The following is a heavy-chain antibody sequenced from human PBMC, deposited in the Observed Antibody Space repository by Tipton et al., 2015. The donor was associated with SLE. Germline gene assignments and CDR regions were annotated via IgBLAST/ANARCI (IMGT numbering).Heavy chain of an antibody. J-gene: IGHJ4*02. CDR3: ARGQAFGVVLSPIV. Sequence: TLSLTCTVSGYSINSAYYWGWIRQPPGKGLECIGTIYHSGSTYYNPSFKGRVTISLERSKNQFSLKLTSVTAADTAVYYCARGQAFGVVLSPIVWGQGTLVTVSS. CDR1: GYSINSAYY. D-gene: IGHD3-3*01. CDR2: IYHSGST. V-gene: IGHV4-38-2*02.